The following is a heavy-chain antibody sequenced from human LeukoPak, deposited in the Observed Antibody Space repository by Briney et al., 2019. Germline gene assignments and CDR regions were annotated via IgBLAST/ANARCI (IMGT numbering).Heavy chain of an antibody. CDR1: GFTFSNYA. D-gene: IGHD1-26*01. Sequence: GGSLRLSCAASGFTFSNYAMSWVRQTPGKGLEWVSVINDSGGNTYDADSVKGRFTNSRDNSKNTLYLQMNSLKTEDTAVYYCTTEGVGATRYYYYYYMDVWGKGTTVTISS. CDR3: TTEGVGATRYYYYYYMDV. J-gene: IGHJ6*03. CDR2: INDSGGNT. V-gene: IGHV3-23*01.